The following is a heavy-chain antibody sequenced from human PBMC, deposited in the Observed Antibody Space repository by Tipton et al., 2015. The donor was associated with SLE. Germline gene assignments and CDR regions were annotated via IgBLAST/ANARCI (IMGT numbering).Heavy chain of an antibody. D-gene: IGHD6-19*01. Sequence: TLSLTCTVSGGSITSHLWSWFRQSPGKGLEWIGYISKTGSTKHNSSLKSRVTISMDKSNNQFSLRLTSVTAADTAIYYCARVVPVGGNDYWSQGTLVTVSS. J-gene: IGHJ4*02. CDR1: GGSITSHL. CDR2: ISKTGST. V-gene: IGHV4-59*11. CDR3: ARVVPVGGNDY.